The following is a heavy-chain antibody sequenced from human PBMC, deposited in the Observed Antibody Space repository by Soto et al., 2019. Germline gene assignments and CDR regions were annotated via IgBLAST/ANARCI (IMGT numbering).Heavy chain of an antibody. CDR1: GGTFSSYA. J-gene: IGHJ6*02. CDR3: ARDPTTTVTTGYYYYYGMDV. D-gene: IGHD4-17*01. CDR2: IIPILGIA. Sequence: ASVKVSCKASGGTFSSYAISWVRQAPGQGLEWMGGIIPILGIANYAQKFQGRVTITADKSTSTAYMELSSLRSEDTAVYYCARDPTTTVTTGYYYYYGMDVWGQGTTVTVSS. V-gene: IGHV1-69*10.